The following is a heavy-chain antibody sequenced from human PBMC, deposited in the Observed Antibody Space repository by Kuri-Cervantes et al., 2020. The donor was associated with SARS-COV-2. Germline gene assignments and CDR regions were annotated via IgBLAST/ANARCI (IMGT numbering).Heavy chain of an antibody. D-gene: IGHD3-3*01. CDR2: IYYSGST. CDR1: GGSISSHY. CDR3: ARDRAIFGVVIIPAGGFDP. V-gene: IGHV4-39*02. Sequence: SETLSLTCTVSGGSISSHYWGWIRQPPGKGLEWIGSIYYSGSTYYNPSLKSRVTISVDTSKNQFSLKLSSVTAADTAMYYCARDRAIFGVVIIPAGGFDPWGQGTLVTVSS. J-gene: IGHJ5*02.